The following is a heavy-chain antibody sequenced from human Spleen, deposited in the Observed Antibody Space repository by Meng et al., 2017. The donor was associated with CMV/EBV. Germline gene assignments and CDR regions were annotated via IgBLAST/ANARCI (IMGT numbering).Heavy chain of an antibody. D-gene: IGHD3-10*01. CDR3: ARAWWAMVRRVIRSWFDP. J-gene: IGHJ5*02. CDR2: IIPIFGTA. V-gene: IGHV1-69*06. CDR1: TFSSYA. Sequence: TFSSYAISWVRQAPGQGLEWMGGIIPIFGTANYAQKFQGRVTITADKSTSTAYMELSSLRSEDTAVYYCARAWWAMVRRVIRSWFDPWGQGTLVTVSS.